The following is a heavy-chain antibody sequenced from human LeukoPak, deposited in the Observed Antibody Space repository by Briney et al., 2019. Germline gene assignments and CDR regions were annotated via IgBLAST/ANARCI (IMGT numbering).Heavy chain of an antibody. CDR2: ITGTGT. V-gene: IGHV3-23*01. Sequence: PGGSLRLSCAASGFTFSSYAMSWVRQAPGKGLEWVSVITGTGTYYADSVKGRFTISRDNSKNTLYLQMNSLRAEDTAVYYCAKVWSSYCRSTSCYQNLDYWGQGTLVTVSS. J-gene: IGHJ4*02. CDR1: GFTFSSYA. D-gene: IGHD2-2*01. CDR3: AKVWSSYCRSTSCYQNLDY.